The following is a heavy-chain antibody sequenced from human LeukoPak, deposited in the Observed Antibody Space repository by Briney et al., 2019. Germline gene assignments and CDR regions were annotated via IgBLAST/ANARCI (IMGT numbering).Heavy chain of an antibody. CDR1: GFTFSSYS. D-gene: IGHD6-13*01. CDR3: ASGAPRIATAGTDY. V-gene: IGHV3-21*01. Sequence: PGGSLRLSCAASGFTFSSYSMNWVRQAPGKGLEWVSSISSSSSYIYYADSVKGRLTISRDNAKNSLYLQMNSLRAEDTAVYYCASGAPRIATAGTDYWGQGTLVTVSS. J-gene: IGHJ4*02. CDR2: ISSSSSYI.